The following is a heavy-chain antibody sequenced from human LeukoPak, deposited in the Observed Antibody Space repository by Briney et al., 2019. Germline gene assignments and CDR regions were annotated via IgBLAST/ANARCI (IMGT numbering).Heavy chain of an antibody. CDR3: ARSFYTYYYGSGSYLPGY. J-gene: IGHJ4*02. CDR2: MNPNSGNT. Sequence: ASVKVSCKASGYTFTSYDINWVRQATGQGLEWMGWMNPNSGNTGYAQKFQGRVTMTRNTSISTAYMELSSLRSEDTAVYYRARSFYTYYYGSGSYLPGYWGQGTLVTVSS. V-gene: IGHV1-8*01. D-gene: IGHD3-10*01. CDR1: GYTFTSYD.